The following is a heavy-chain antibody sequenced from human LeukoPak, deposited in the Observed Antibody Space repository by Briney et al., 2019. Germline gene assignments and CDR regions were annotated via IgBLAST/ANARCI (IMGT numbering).Heavy chain of an antibody. CDR2: ISWNSGNI. D-gene: IGHD3-3*01. J-gene: IGHJ5*02. CDR3: AKGTYYDFWSGYSFDP. V-gene: IGHV3-9*03. Sequence: GRSLRLSCAASGFTFDDYAMHWVRQAPGKDLEWVSGISWNSGNIGYADSVKGRFTISRDNAKKSLYLQMNSLRAEDMALYYCAKGTYYDFWSGYSFDPWGQGTLVTASS. CDR1: GFTFDDYA.